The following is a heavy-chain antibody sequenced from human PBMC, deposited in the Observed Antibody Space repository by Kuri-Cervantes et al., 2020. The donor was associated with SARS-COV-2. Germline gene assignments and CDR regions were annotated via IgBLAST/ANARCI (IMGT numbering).Heavy chain of an antibody. Sequence: ESLKIACAVYGGSFIGYYWSWIRQPPGKGLEWSGEINHSGSTNYNPSLKSRVTISVDTSKNQFSLKLSYVTAADTAVYYCARAHYDSSGYYPNWFDPWGQGTLVTVSS. V-gene: IGHV4-34*01. D-gene: IGHD3-22*01. CDR2: INHSGST. J-gene: IGHJ5*02. CDR3: ARAHYDSSGYYPNWFDP. CDR1: GGSFIGYY.